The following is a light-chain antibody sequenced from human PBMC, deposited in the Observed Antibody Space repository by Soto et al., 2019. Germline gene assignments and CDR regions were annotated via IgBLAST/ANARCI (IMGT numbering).Light chain of an antibody. CDR1: GSDVGTYTL. CDR3: CSYAGTVAYV. CDR2: VVN. J-gene: IGLJ1*01. Sequence: QSVLTXPVSVSGSPGQSITISCTGSGSDVGTYTLVSWYQQHPGKAPKLILYVVNTRPSGVSNRFSGSKSGDTASLTISGLQAEDEADYFCCSYAGTVAYVFGTGTRSPS. V-gene: IGLV2-23*02.